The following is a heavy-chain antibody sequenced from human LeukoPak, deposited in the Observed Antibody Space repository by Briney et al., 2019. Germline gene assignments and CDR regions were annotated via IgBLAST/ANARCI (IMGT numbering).Heavy chain of an antibody. V-gene: IGHV4-4*07. Sequence: SETLSLTCTVSGDSINSYHWSWIRQPAGKGLEWIGRIHMSGSTNYNPSLRSRVAISMDNSKNQFSLKLKSVTAADTAVYYCARDVSSRDDRGGYHYWGKGTLVTISS. J-gene: IGHJ4*02. D-gene: IGHD3-22*01. CDR1: GDSINSYH. CDR3: ARDVSSRDDRGGYHY. CDR2: IHMSGST.